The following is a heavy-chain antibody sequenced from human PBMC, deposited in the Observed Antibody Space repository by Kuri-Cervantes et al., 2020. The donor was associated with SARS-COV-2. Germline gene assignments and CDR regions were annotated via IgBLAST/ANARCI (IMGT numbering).Heavy chain of an antibody. J-gene: IGHJ3*02. D-gene: IGHD3-22*01. CDR3: STIDNSDTDAYDI. CDR1: GFTFSNAW. V-gene: IGHV3-15*07. CDR2: IKSKTDGGTT. Sequence: GESLKISCAASGFTFSNAWMNWVRQAPGKGLEWVGRIKSKTDGGTTDYAAPVKGRFTISRDDSKNTVYLQMSSLKTEDTAVYFCSTIDNSDTDAYDIWGQGTTVTVSS.